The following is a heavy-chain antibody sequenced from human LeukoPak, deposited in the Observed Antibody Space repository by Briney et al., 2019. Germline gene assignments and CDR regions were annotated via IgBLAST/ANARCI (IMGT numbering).Heavy chain of an antibody. CDR2: ISGSGGST. CDR1: GITFSSYG. D-gene: IGHD3-22*01. CDR3: AKDRPAWESYDSSGYDRFDY. Sequence: GGTLRLSCAASGITFSSYGMSWVRQGPGKGLEWVSAISGSGGSTYYADSVKGRFTISRDNSKNTLYLQMNSLRAEDTAVYYCAKDRPAWESYDSSGYDRFDYWGQGTLVTVSS. J-gene: IGHJ4*02. V-gene: IGHV3-23*01.